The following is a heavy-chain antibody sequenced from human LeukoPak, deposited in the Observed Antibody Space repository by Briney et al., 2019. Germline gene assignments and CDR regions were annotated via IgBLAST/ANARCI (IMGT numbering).Heavy chain of an antibody. V-gene: IGHV1-46*01. CDR3: ARERGPIAVGNNWFDP. Sequence: GASVKVSCKASGYTFTSYYMHWVRQAPGQGLEWMGIINPSGGSTSYAQKFQGRVTMTRDTSTSAVYMELSSLRSEDTAVYYCARERGPIAVGNNWFDPWGQGTLVTVSS. J-gene: IGHJ5*02. CDR1: GYTFTSYY. D-gene: IGHD6-19*01. CDR2: INPSGGST.